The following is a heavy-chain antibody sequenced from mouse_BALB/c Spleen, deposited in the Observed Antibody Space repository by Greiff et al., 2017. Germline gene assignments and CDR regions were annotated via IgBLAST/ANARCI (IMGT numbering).Heavy chain of an antibody. CDR3: VRHGYYRYDERAAYAMDY. Sequence: EVKLVESGGGLVQPKGSLKLSCAASGFTFNTYAMNWVRQAPGKGLEWVARIRSKSNNYATYYADSVKDRFTISRDDSQSMLYLQMNNLKTEDTAMYYCVRHGYYRYDERAAYAMDYWGQGTSVTVSS. J-gene: IGHJ4*01. CDR1: GFTFNTYA. CDR2: IRSKSNNYAT. D-gene: IGHD2-14*01. V-gene: IGHV10-1*02.